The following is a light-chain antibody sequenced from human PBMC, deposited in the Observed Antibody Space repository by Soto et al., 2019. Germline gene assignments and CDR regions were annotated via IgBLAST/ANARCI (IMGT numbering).Light chain of an antibody. Sequence: QSALTQPASVSGSPGQSITISCTGTSSDVGLYDYVSWYQQHPGKAPQLMIYAVSNRPSGVSNRFSASKSGNTASLFISGLQAEDEADYYCSSYTSDSSYVLGSGTKVTAL. J-gene: IGLJ1*01. CDR1: SSDVGLYDY. CDR3: SSYTSDSSYV. CDR2: AVS. V-gene: IGLV2-14*01.